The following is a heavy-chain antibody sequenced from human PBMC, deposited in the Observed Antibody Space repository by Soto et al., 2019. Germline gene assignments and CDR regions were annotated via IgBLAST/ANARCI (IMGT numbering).Heavy chain of an antibody. CDR2: IIPIFGTA. Sequence: ASVKVSCKASGCTFSSYAISWVRQAPGQGLEWMGGIIPIFGTANYAQKFQGRVTITADESTSTAYMELSSLRSEDTAVYYCARGEPNYCSSTSCFLGYNWFDPWGQGTLVTVSS. D-gene: IGHD2-2*01. CDR1: GCTFSSYA. CDR3: ARGEPNYCSSTSCFLGYNWFDP. V-gene: IGHV1-69*13. J-gene: IGHJ5*02.